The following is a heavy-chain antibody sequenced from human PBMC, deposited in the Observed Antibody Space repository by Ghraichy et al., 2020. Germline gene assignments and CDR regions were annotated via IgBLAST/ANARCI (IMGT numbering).Heavy chain of an antibody. J-gene: IGHJ5*02. CDR2: ISSGSSTI. CDR3: ARYRGCFDP. D-gene: IGHD3-16*02. CDR1: GFTFSSYS. V-gene: IGHV3-48*01. Sequence: GGFLRLSCAASGFTFSSYSMNWVRQAPGKRLEWVSYISSGSSTIYYADSVKGRFTISRDNGKNSLYLQMNSLRVEDTAVYYCARYRGCFDPWGQGTLVTVSA.